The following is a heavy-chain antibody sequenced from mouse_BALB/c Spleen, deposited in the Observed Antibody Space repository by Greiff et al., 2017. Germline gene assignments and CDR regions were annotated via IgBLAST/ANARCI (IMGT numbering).Heavy chain of an antibody. D-gene: IGHD1-1*01. J-gene: IGHJ4*01. Sequence: QVQLQQPGAELVRPGASVKLSCKASGYTFTSYWINWVHQPPGQGLEWIGNIYPSDSYTNYNQKFTDKATFTVDKSPSTAYMQLSSPTSEDTAVYYCTRNLYGNAMDYWGQGTSVTVSS. CDR1: GYTFTSYW. CDR2: IYPSDSYT. V-gene: IGHV1-69*02. CDR3: TRNLYGNAMDY.